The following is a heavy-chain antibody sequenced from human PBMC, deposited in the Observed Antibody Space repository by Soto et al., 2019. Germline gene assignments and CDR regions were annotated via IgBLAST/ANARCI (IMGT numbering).Heavy chain of an antibody. J-gene: IGHJ4*02. V-gene: IGHV3-7*01. CDR3: SRSLNS. CDR2: IKLDGSEK. Sequence: PGGSLRLSCAASGFTFSSYWMSWVRQAPGKGLEWVYNIKLDGSEKDYVYSVKGRFTLSRDNAKNSLQLKMSSLTAEDSALYYCSRSLNSWGQGTLVTVSS. CDR1: GFTFSSYW.